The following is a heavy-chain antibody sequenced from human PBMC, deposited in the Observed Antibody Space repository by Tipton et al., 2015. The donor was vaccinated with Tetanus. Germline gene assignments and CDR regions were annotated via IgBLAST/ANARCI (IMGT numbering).Heavy chain of an antibody. J-gene: IGHJ4*02. CDR1: GFIFSSYT. V-gene: IGHV3-21*01. CDR3: ARDRDGDYAAFDY. D-gene: IGHD4-17*01. CDR2: ITSSSSYI. Sequence: SLRLSCAASGFIFSSYTMNWVRQAPGKGLEWVSSITSSSSYIYYADSVKGRFTISRDNAKNSLYLQMNSLRAEDTAVYYCARDRDGDYAAFDYWGQGTLVTVSS.